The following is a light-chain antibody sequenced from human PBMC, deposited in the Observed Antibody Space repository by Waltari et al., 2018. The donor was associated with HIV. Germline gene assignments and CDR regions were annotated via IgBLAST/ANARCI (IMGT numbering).Light chain of an antibody. CDR3: CSYATDRNCV. CDR2: EVS. CDR1: SSDVGSYDL. V-gene: IGLV2-23*02. J-gene: IGLJ7*01. Sequence: QSALTQPASVSGPPGQSITISCTGTSSDVGSYDLVSWYQKYPGKAPKLMIYEVSKRPSGVSNRLSGSKSGNTASLTISWLQTEDEAEYYCCSYATDRNCVVGGGTQLTVL.